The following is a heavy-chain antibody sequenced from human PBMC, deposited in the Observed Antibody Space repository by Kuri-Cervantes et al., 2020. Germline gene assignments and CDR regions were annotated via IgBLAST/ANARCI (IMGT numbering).Heavy chain of an antibody. J-gene: IGHJ5*02. D-gene: IGHD4-11*01. CDR2: IIPIFGTA. Sequence: SVKVSCKASGGTFSSYAISWVRQAPGQGLEWMGGIIPIFGTANYAQKFQGRVTITTDESTSTAYMELSSLRSDDTAVYYCARDNPRVTVTPAGWFDPWGQGTLVTVSS. CDR1: GGTFSSYA. V-gene: IGHV1-69*05. CDR3: ARDNPRVTVTPAGWFDP.